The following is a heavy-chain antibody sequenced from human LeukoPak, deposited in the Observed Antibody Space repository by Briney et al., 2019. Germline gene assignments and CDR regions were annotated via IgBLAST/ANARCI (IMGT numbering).Heavy chain of an antibody. D-gene: IGHD5-24*01. J-gene: IGHJ3*02. CDR2: ISYDGSNK. V-gene: IGHV3-30*04. Sequence: GGSLRLSCAASGFTFSSYAIHWVRQAPGKGLEWVAVISYDGSNKYYADSVKGRFTISRDNAKNSLYLQMNSLRAEDTAVYYCARDGRDGYNSDAFDIWGQGTMVTVSS. CDR1: GFTFSSYA. CDR3: ARDGRDGYNSDAFDI.